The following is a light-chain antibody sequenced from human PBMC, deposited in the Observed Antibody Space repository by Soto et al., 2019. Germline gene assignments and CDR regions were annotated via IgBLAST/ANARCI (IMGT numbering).Light chain of an antibody. J-gene: IGKJ3*01. CDR3: QQRYTSPS. Sequence: ETVLTQSPGTLSLSPGERAILSCRASQSVSNSLAWYQQKPGQAPRLLIYDASNRATGVPARFSGSGSGTDFTLTITSLEPEDFAVYYCQQRYTSPSFGPRTKVDIK. V-gene: IGKV3-11*01. CDR1: QSVSNS. CDR2: DAS.